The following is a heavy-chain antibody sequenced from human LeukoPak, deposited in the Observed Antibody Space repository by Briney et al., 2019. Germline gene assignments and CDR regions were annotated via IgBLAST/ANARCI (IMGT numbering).Heavy chain of an antibody. D-gene: IGHD3-10*01. CDR2: IKQDGSEK. CDR1: GFTFSSDW. J-gene: IGHJ6*02. V-gene: IGHV3-7*01. CDR3: ARGGLARFGELLISYYYGMDV. Sequence: GGSLRLSCAASGFTFSSDWMSWVRQAPGKGLGWVANIKQDGSEKYYVYSVKGRFTISRDNAKNSLYLQMNSLRAEDTAVYYCARGGLARFGELLISYYYGMDVWGQGTTVTVSS.